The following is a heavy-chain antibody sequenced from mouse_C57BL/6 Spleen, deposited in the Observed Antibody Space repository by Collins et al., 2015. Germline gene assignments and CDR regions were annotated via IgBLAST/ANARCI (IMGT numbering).Heavy chain of an antibody. J-gene: IGHJ4*01. V-gene: IGHV5-6*01. Sequence: WAASGFTFSSYGMSWVRQTPDKRLEWVATISSGGSYTYYPDSVKGRFTISRDNAKNTLYLQMSSLKSEDTAMYYCARHGNYYGLYWGQGTSVTVSS. CDR3: ARHGNYYGLY. CDR1: GFTFSSYG. D-gene: IGHD1-1*01. CDR2: ISSGGSYT.